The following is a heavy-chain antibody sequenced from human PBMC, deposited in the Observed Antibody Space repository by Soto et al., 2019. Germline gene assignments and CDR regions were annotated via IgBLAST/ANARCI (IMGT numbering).Heavy chain of an antibody. V-gene: IGHV5-51*01. CDR2: IYPGDSDT. D-gene: IGHD2-8*02. Sequence: GESLKISCKGSGYSFTRYWIGWVRQMPGKGLEWMGIIYPGDSDTRYSPSFQGQVTISADKSISTAYLQWSSLKASDTAMYYCARSVLVSTFEHHFDYWGQGTLVTVSS. CDR1: GYSFTRYW. J-gene: IGHJ4*02. CDR3: ARSVLVSTFEHHFDY.